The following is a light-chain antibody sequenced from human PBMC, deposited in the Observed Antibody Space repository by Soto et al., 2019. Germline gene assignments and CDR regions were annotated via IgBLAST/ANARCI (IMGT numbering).Light chain of an antibody. CDR2: DVS. V-gene: IGLV2-14*03. CDR3: SSSTSISTLVV. J-gene: IGLJ2*01. CDR1: SSDVGGYNY. Sequence: QSALTQPASVSGSPGQSITISCTGTSSDVGGYNYVSWYQQHPGKAPKLMIYDVSNRPSGVSNRFSGSKSGNTASLTISGLQAEDEADYYCSSSTSISTLVVFGGGTQLTVL.